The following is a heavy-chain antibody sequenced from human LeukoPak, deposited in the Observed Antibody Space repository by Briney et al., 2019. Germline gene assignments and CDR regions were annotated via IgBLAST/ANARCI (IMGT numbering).Heavy chain of an antibody. CDR1: GFTVSSNY. D-gene: IGHD1-26*01. CDR2: IYSGGST. J-gene: IGHJ4*02. CDR3: ARSLVGAKSDY. V-gene: IGHV3-53*01. Sequence: GGSLRLSCAASGFTVSSNYMSWVRRAPGKGLEWVSVIYSGGSTYYADSVRGRFTISRDNSKNTLYLQMNSLRAEDTAVYYCARSLVGAKSDYWGQGTLVTVSS.